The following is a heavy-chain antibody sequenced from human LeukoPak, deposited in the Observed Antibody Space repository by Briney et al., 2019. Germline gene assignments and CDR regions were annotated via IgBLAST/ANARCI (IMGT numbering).Heavy chain of an antibody. CDR1: GGSFSGYY. CDR2: INHSGST. Sequence: SETLSLTCAVYGGSFSGYYWSWIRQPPGKGLEWIGEINHSGSTNYNPSLKSRVTISVDTSKNQFSLKLSSVTAADTAVYYCAEYYYDSSGYGDAFDIWGQGTMVTVS. V-gene: IGHV4-34*01. J-gene: IGHJ3*02. CDR3: AEYYYDSSGYGDAFDI. D-gene: IGHD3-22*01.